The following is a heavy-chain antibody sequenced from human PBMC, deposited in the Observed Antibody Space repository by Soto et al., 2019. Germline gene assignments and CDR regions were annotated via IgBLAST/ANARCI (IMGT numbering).Heavy chain of an antibody. Sequence: PGGSLRLSCAASGFTFSSYAMSWVRQAPGKGLEWVSAISGSGGSTYYADSVKGRFTISRDNSKNTLYLQMNSLRAEDTAVYYCAKDRKWIQLWLQGDYWGQGTLVTVSS. V-gene: IGHV3-23*01. D-gene: IGHD5-18*01. CDR2: ISGSGGST. CDR1: GFTFSSYA. CDR3: AKDRKWIQLWLQGDY. J-gene: IGHJ4*02.